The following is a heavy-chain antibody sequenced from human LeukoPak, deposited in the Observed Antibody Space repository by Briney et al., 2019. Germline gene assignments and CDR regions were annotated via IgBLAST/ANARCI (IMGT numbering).Heavy chain of an antibody. CDR3: ETSRGRSAFYI. J-gene: IGHJ3*02. CDR1: GFPVSTIGEA. V-gene: IGHV2-5*02. CDR2: IYWDDDE. Sequence: SGPTLVKPTQTFILNCNFSGFPVSTIGEAVGWIRQPPGKALEWLALIYWDDDERHSPSLKSRFTITKDNSKNQVVLTLTNMDHKDRDTSYCETSRGRSAFYIWGQGTMVTVSS. D-gene: IGHD3-10*01.